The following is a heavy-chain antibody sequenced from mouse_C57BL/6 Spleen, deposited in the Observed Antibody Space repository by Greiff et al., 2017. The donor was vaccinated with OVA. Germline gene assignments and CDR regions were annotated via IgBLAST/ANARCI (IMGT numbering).Heavy chain of an antibody. CDR3: ARDHYGSSSYWYFDV. V-gene: IGHV1-72*01. CDR2: IDPNSGGT. CDR1: GYTFTSYW. Sequence: QVQLKQPGAELVKPGASVKLSCKASGYTFTSYWMHWVKPRPGRGLEWIGRIDPNSGGTKYNEKFKSKATLTVDKPSSTAYMQLSSLTSEDSAVYDCARDHYGSSSYWYFDVWGTGTTVTVSS. D-gene: IGHD1-1*01. J-gene: IGHJ1*03.